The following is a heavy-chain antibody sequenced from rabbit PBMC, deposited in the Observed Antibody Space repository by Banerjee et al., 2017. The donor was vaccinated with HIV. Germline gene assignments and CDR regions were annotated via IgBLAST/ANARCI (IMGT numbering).Heavy chain of an antibody. CDR3: ARAPYGDNGYYSL. Sequence: QSLEESGGDLVKPGASLTLTCTASGFDLSSYYFMCWVRQAPGKGLEWIACIVSSSGNIYYANWAKGRFTISKTSSTTVTLQLNSLTAADTATYFCARAPYGDNGYYSLWGPGTLVTV. CDR1: GFDLSSYYF. J-gene: IGHJ4*01. CDR2: IVSSSGNI. D-gene: IGHD1-1*01. V-gene: IGHV1S40*01.